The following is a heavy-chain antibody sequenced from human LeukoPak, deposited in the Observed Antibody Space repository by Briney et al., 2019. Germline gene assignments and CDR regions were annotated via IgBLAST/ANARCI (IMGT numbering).Heavy chain of an antibody. CDR2: ISSSSSYI. Sequence: GGSLRLSCAASGFTFSSYSMNWVRQAPGKGLEWVSSISSSSSYIYYADSVKGRFTISRDNAKNSLYLQMNSLRAEDTAVYYCARDRITIFGVVIIDYWGQGTLVTVSS. V-gene: IGHV3-21*01. D-gene: IGHD3-3*01. CDR1: GFTFSSYS. CDR3: ARDRITIFGVVIIDY. J-gene: IGHJ4*02.